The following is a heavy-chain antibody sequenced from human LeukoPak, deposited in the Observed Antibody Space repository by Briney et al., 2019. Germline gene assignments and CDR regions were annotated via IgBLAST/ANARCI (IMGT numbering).Heavy chain of an antibody. V-gene: IGHV3-53*01. CDR2: IYSGGST. CDR1: GFTVSSNY. Sequence: GGSLRLSCAASGFTVSSNYMSWVRQAPGKGLEWVSVIYSGGSTYYADSVKGRFTISRDNSKNTLYLQMNSLRAEDTAVYYCAREQIWGTSNWFDPWGQGTLVTVSS. CDR3: AREQIWGTSNWFDP. J-gene: IGHJ5*02. D-gene: IGHD1-14*01.